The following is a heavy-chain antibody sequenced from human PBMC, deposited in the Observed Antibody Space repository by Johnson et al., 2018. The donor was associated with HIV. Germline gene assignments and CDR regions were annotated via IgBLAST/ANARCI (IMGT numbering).Heavy chain of an antibody. CDR2: IKQDGSEK. J-gene: IGHJ3*02. V-gene: IGHV3-7*01. Sequence: VQLVESGGGVVQPGRSLRLSCAASGFTFSTYWMSWVRQAPGKGLEWVANIKQDGSEKYYADSVKGRFTISRDNSKKTLYLQMNSLRAEDTAVYYCARDPFWLKACDIWGQGTMVTVSS. D-gene: IGHD3-22*01. CDR3: ARDPFWLKACDI. CDR1: GFTFSTYW.